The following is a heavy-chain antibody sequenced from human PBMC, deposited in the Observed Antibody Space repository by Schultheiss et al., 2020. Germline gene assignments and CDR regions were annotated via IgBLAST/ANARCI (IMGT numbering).Heavy chain of an antibody. J-gene: IGHJ6*03. CDR1: GGSFSGYY. Sequence: SETLSLTCAVYGGSFSGYYWSWIRQPPGKGLEWIGEINHSGSTNYNPSLKSRVTISVDTSKNQFSLKLSSVTAADTAVYYCARDPPYYGSGSYYKYYYYYMDVWGKGTTVTVSS. D-gene: IGHD3-10*01. V-gene: IGHV4-34*01. CDR3: ARDPPYYGSGSYYKYYYYYMDV. CDR2: INHSGST.